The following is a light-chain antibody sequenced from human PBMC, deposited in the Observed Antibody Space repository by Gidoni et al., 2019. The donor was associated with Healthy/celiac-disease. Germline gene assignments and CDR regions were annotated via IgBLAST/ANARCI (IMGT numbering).Light chain of an antibody. Sequence: ASVGDRVTITCRASQSISSYLNWYQQKPGKAPKLLIYAASSLQSGVPSRFSGSGSGTDFTLTISSLQPEDFATYYCQQSYSTLGYTFGQGTKLEIK. CDR3: QQSYSTLGYT. CDR1: QSISSY. V-gene: IGKV1-39*01. CDR2: AAS. J-gene: IGKJ2*01.